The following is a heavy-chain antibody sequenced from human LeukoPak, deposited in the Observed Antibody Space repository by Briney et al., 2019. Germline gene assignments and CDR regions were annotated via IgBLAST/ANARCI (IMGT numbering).Heavy chain of an antibody. CDR2: IIPIFGTA. CDR3: AREQIAVAGTAWKYFDY. CDR1: GGTFSSYA. D-gene: IGHD6-19*01. V-gene: IGHV1-69*06. Sequence: SVKVSCKASGGTFSSYAISWVRQAPGQGLEWMGGIIPIFGTANYAQKFQGRVTITADKSTSTAYMELSSLRSEDTAVYYRAREQIAVAGTAWKYFDYWGQGTLVTVSS. J-gene: IGHJ4*02.